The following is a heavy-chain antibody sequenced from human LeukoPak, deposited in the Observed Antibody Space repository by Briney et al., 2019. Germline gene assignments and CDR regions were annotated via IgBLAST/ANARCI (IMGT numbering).Heavy chain of an antibody. CDR1: YGSISGYY. Sequence: PSETLSLTCTVSYGSISGYYWNWLRLPPGKGLEGIGYIYYNGRSDSQASLKRRGNMSGDTANNHFSLEVSSVTTADTAVYYCARGKIPESATGPFDIWGQGTMVTVSS. CDR3: ARGKIPESATGPFDI. J-gene: IGHJ3*02. D-gene: IGHD2-15*01. V-gene: IGHV4-59*01. CDR2: IYYNGRS.